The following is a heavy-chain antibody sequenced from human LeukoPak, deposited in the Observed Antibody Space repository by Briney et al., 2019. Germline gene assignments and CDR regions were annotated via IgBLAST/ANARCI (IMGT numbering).Heavy chain of an antibody. V-gene: IGHV1-18*04. CDR1: GYTFTSYG. Sequence: ASVKVSCKASGYTFTSYGISWVRQAPGQGLEWMGWISAYNGNTNYAQKPQGRVTMTTDTSTSTAYMELRSLRSDDTAVYYCARGPFTLTFGGPSLDYWGQGTLVTVSS. CDR3: ARGPFTLTFGGPSLDY. CDR2: ISAYNGNT. D-gene: IGHD3-16*01. J-gene: IGHJ4*02.